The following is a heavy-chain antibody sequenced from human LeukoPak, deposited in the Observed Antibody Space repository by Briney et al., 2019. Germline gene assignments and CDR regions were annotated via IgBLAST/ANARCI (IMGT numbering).Heavy chain of an antibody. CDR1: GFTFSSYS. Sequence: PGRSLRLSCAASGFTFSSYSMGWVRQAPGKGLEWVSYISSSSSTIYDADSVQGRFTISRDNAKNSLYLQMNSLRAEDTAVYYCAKDGRRRYGDPRGGFDYWGQGTLVTVSS. D-gene: IGHD4-17*01. J-gene: IGHJ4*02. V-gene: IGHV3-48*01. CDR2: ISSSSSTI. CDR3: AKDGRRRYGDPRGGFDY.